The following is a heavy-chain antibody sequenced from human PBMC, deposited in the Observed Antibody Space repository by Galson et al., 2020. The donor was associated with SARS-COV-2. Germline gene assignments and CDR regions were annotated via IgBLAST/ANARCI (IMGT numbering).Heavy chain of an antibody. D-gene: IGHD3-10*01. CDR3: SRDLLAGSGTDYYYYYGMDV. J-gene: IGHJ6*02. CDR2: IKQDGSEK. CDR1: GFTFSSYW. V-gene: IGHV3-7*01. Sequence: GESLKISCAASGFTFSSYWMSWVRQAPGKGLEWVANIKQDGSEKYYVDSVKGRFTISRDNAKNSLYLQMNSLRAEDTAVYYCSRDLLAGSGTDYYYYYGMDVWGQGTTVTVSS.